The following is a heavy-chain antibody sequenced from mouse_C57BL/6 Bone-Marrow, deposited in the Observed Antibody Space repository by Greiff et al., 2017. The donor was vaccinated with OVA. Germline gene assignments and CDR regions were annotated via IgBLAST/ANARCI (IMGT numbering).Heavy chain of an antibody. CDR3: ARRGTVVADYYAMDY. V-gene: IGHV5-12*01. Sequence: EVKLVESGGGLVQPGGSLKLSCAASGFTFSDYYMYWVRQTPEKRLEWVAYISNGGGSTYYPDTVKGRFTISRDNAKNTLYLQMSRLKSEDTAMYYCARRGTVVADYYAMDYWGQGTSVTVSS. J-gene: IGHJ4*01. CDR2: ISNGGGST. CDR1: GFTFSDYY. D-gene: IGHD1-1*01.